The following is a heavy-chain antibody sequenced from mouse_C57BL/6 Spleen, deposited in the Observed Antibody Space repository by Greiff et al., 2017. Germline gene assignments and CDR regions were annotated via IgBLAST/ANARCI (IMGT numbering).Heavy chain of an antibody. CDR1: GFTFSSYG. CDR3: ARRLSMDY. Sequence: EVKLVESGGDLVKPGGSLKLSCAASGFTFSSYGMSWVRQTPDKRLDWVATISSGGSYTYYPDRVKGRFTITKNTAKNTLYLQISSLKTEDTAMYYSARRLSMDYWGQGTSVTVSS. V-gene: IGHV5-6*02. J-gene: IGHJ4*01. CDR2: ISSGGSYT.